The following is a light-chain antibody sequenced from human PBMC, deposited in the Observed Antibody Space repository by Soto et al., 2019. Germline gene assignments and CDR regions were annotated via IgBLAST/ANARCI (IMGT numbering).Light chain of an antibody. CDR1: QGVSRNY. J-gene: IGKJ4*01. Sequence: EIVLTQSPGTLSLSTGERANLSCRASQGVSRNYLAWYQQTPGQAPMLLMYRASSRASGVPDRFSGSGSGTDFTLTISRLEPEDFAVYYCQQYGSSPPSTFGGGTKVDSK. V-gene: IGKV3-20*01. CDR2: RAS. CDR3: QQYGSSPPST.